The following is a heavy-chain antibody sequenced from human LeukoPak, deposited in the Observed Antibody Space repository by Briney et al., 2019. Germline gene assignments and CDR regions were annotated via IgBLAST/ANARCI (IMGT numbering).Heavy chain of an antibody. V-gene: IGHV1-8*03. D-gene: IGHD2-15*01. CDR3: ARGGINCSGGSCYSYYYYYMDV. CDR1: GYTFTSYD. Sequence: ASVKVSCKASGYTFTSYDINWVRQATGQGLEWMGWMNPNSGNTGYAQKFQGRVTITRNTSISTAYMELSSLRSEDMAVYYCARGGINCSGGSCYSYYYYYMDVWGKRTTVTVSS. J-gene: IGHJ6*03. CDR2: MNPNSGNT.